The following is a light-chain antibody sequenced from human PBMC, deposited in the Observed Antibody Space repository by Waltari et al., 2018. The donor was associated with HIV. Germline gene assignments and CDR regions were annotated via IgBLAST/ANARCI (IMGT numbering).Light chain of an antibody. CDR2: EDF. J-gene: IGLJ3*02. CDR3: GTWDSSLGAGV. Sequence: SVLTQPPSVSAAPGQTITISCSGSTSNIGSNYVAWYQQFPGRAPKFLIYEDFTRPSVIPDRSSGSKSGTSATLDITGRQTGDEADYYCGTWDSSLGAGVFGGGTKVTV. V-gene: IGLV1-51*02. CDR1: TSNIGSNY.